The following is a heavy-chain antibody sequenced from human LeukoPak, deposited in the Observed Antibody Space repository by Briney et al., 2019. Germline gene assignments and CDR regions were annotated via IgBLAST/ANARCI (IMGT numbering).Heavy chain of an antibody. J-gene: IGHJ4*02. V-gene: IGHV3-53*01. CDR2: IYSGGST. CDR1: GFTVSSNH. Sequence: PGGSLRLSCAASGFTVSSNHMSWVRQAPGKGLEWVSVIYSGGSTYYADSVKGRFTISRDNSKNTLYLQMNSLRAEDTAVYYCARNRAGYSSSWYNYWGQGNLVTVSS. D-gene: IGHD6-13*01. CDR3: ARNRAGYSSSWYNY.